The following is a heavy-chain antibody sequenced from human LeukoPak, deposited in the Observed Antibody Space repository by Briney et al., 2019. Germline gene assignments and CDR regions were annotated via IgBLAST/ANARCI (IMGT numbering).Heavy chain of an antibody. D-gene: IGHD6-19*01. Sequence: GGSLSLSCAVSGFIVSSFGMSWVPQAPGKGREWISAISVNGETTWYADSVRGRFIISRDNSKNTLYLQLSSLRAEDTAVYYCAQGFSSGWYPYWGQGSLVSVSS. CDR2: ISVNGETT. CDR3: AQGFSSGWYPY. V-gene: IGHV3-23*01. CDR1: GFIVSSFG. J-gene: IGHJ4*02.